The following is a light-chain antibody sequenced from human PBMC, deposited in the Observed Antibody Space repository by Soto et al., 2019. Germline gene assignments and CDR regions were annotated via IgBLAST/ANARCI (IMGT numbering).Light chain of an antibody. Sequence: NFMLTHPHSVSESPGKTVTISGTGSSGSIASNYVQWYQQRPGSAPTTVIYEDNQRPSGVPDRFSGSIDSSSNSASLTISGLKTEDEADYYCQSYDSTNLVFGGGTKLTVL. CDR1: SGSIASNY. CDR3: QSYDSTNLV. J-gene: IGLJ2*01. CDR2: EDN. V-gene: IGLV6-57*02.